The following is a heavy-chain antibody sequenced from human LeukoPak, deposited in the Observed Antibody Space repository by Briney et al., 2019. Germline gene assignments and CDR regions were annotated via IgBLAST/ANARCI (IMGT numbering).Heavy chain of an antibody. CDR1: GGSISRDY. D-gene: IGHD2/OR15-2a*01. V-gene: IGHV4-39*07. CDR3: ARDANRGSFDY. Sequence: SETLSLTCTVSGGSISRDYWGWIRQPPGKGLEWIGSIFYSGNTYTNPSLKSRVTTSVDTSKNQFSLRLTSVTAADTAVYYCARDANRGSFDYWGQGILVTVSS. CDR2: IFYSGNT. J-gene: IGHJ4*02.